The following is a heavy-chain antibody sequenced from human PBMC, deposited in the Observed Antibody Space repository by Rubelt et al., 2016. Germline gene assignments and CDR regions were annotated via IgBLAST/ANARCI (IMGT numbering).Heavy chain of an antibody. V-gene: IGHV4-4*02. CDR3: AREQAVARSAFDL. D-gene: IGHD2-15*01. Sequence: QVQLQESGPGLVKPSGTLSLTCAVSGVSISSNNWWSWVRQHPGTGLEWIGEIYDSGSTNYNPSLKSRVTMSLDTSKNLFSLKLSSVTAAETAVYYCAREQAVARSAFDLWGLGTMGTVSS. CDR2: IYDSGST. CDR1: GVSISSNNW. J-gene: IGHJ3*01.